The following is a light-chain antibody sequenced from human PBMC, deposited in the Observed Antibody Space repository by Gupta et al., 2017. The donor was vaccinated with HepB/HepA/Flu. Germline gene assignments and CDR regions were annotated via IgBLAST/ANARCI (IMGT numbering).Light chain of an antibody. V-gene: IGLV1-44*01. CDR1: SSDIGSNN. J-gene: IGLJ2*01. CDR3: AAWDDTLKHVI. CDR2: SNN. Sequence: QSVLTQPPSASGTPGQRVTISCSGSSSDIGSNNLNWYQQLPGTAPKLLMYSNNQRPSGIPDRFSGSKSGTTASLAISGLQSEDEADYYCAAWDDTLKHVIFGGGTKLTVL.